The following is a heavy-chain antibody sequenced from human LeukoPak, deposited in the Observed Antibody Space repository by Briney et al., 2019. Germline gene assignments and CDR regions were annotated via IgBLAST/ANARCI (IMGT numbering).Heavy chain of an antibody. J-gene: IGHJ3*01. D-gene: IGHD3-9*01. CDR1: GGSMSSNY. Sequence: PSETLSLTCTVSGGSMSSNYWSWIRQPPGKGLEWIGYIYNSGTIYYSGSTNYNPSLLSRVTISVDTSKNQFSLKLRSVTAADTAVYYCGSPFGGASLVVFDPWAKETM. CDR2: IYNSGTIYYSGST. V-gene: IGHV4-59*08. CDR3: GSPFGGASLVVFDP.